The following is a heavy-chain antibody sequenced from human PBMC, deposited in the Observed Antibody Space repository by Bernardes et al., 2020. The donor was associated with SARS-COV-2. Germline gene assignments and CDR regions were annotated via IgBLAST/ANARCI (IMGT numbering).Heavy chain of an antibody. CDR2: IYYSGGT. CDR1: HGSVSSTSYY. CDR3: ARTGYCNSTSCFSCGFCGMDV. V-gene: IGHV4-61*01. Sequence: TLSLTCTVSHGSVSSTSYYWSWIRQPPGKGLEWIGYIYYSGGTNYNPSLKSRVTISVDTSKNQFSLRLTSVTAADTAVYYCARTGYCNSTSCFSCGFCGMDVWGQGTTVTVSS. J-gene: IGHJ6*02. D-gene: IGHD2-2*01.